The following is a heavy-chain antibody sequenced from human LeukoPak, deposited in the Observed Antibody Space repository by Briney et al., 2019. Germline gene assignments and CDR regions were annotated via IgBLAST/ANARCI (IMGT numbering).Heavy chain of an antibody. CDR2: INHSGST. J-gene: IGHJ4*02. CDR3: ARGTSDCSGGSCYEDY. D-gene: IGHD2-15*01. Sequence: SETLSLTCTVSGGSISGYYWSWIRQPPGKGLEWIGEINHSGSTNYNPSLKSRVTISVDTSKNQFSLKLSSVTAADTAVYYCARGTSDCSGGSCYEDYWGQGTLVTVSS. V-gene: IGHV4-34*01. CDR1: GGSISGYY.